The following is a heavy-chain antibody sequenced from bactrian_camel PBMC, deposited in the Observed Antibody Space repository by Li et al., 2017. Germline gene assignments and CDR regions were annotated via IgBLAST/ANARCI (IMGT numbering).Heavy chain of an antibody. CDR1: GYDFSMHC. CDR3: ATGNSYYSDYGEADLAY. V-gene: IGHV3S53*01. CDR2: IDPYGIS. D-gene: IGHD4*01. J-gene: IGHJ6*01. Sequence: HVQLVESGGGSVQAGGSLRLSCVGSGYDFSMHCMGWFRQAPGKEREGVATIDPYGISRYADSVKGRFTISRDNAKNTTYLQMNSLKSEDTALYWCATGNSYYSDYGEADLAYWGQGTQVTVS.